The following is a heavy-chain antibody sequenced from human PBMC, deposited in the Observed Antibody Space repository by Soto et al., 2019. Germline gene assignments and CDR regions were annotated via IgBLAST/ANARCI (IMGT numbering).Heavy chain of an antibody. V-gene: IGHV3-74*01. CDR3: ARDQGGEGWDMDG. CDR2: INNDGSST. Sequence: EVQLVESGGGLVQPGGSLRLSCAASGFTFSTYCMHWVRQAPGKGLVWVSRINNDGSSTNYAVSVKGRFTISRDKAKNTLFLQINSPRAEHTAVYYCARDQGGEGWDMDGWGQGPTVTVSS. J-gene: IGHJ6*02. D-gene: IGHD6-19*01. CDR1: GFTFSTYC.